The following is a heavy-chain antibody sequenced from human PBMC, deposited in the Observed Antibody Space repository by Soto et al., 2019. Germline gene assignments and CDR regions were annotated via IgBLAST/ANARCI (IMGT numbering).Heavy chain of an antibody. CDR3: ARGNDWKSSTFDI. J-gene: IGHJ3*02. CDR1: GGSLIDDY. D-gene: IGHD2-21*01. V-gene: IGHV4-59*01. Sequence: QVQLQESGPGLVKPLETVSLTCTVSGGSLIDDYWNWIRQPPGKGLEWIGYVYYSGSTNYNPSPKSRVSLSVDRSKNQFSLKLSSVTAADTAVYYCARGNDWKSSTFDIWGHGTMVSVSS. CDR2: VYYSGST.